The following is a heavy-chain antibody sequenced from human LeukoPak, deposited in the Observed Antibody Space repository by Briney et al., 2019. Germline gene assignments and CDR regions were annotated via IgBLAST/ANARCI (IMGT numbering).Heavy chain of an antibody. CDR1: GGTFSSYA. J-gene: IGHJ3*02. CDR2: IIPIFGTA. D-gene: IGHD2-2*01. CDR3: AREGRDIVVVPAADAFDI. Sequence: ASVKVSCKASGGTFSSYAISWVRQAPGQGLEWMGGIIPIFGTANYAQKFQGRVTITADESTSTAYMELSSLRSEDTAVYYCAREGRDIVVVPAADAFDIWGQGTMVTVSS. V-gene: IGHV1-69*13.